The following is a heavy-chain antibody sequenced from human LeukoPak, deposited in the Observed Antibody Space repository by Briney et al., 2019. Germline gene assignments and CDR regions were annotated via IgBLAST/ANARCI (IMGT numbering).Heavy chain of an antibody. Sequence: SETLSLTCTVSGGSISSGSYYWSWIRQPAGKGLEWIGRIYTSGSTNYNPSLKSRVTISVDTSKNQFSLKLSSVTAADTAVYYCARGYYYDSSGRFGYYMEVWGKGTTVTISS. CDR2: IYTSGST. D-gene: IGHD3-22*01. CDR3: ARGYYYDSSGRFGYYMEV. CDR1: GGSISSGSYY. J-gene: IGHJ6*03. V-gene: IGHV4-61*02.